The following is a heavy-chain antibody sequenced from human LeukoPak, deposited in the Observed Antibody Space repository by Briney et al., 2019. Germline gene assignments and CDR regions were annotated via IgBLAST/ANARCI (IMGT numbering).Heavy chain of an antibody. CDR2: ISSSSSYI. V-gene: IGHV3-21*01. Sequence: PGGSLRLSCAASGFTFSSYSMTWVRQAPGKGLEWVSSISSSSSYIYYADSVKGRFTISRDNAKNSLYLQMNSLRAEDTAVYYCARHRDGYVPLHYWGQGTLVTVSS. J-gene: IGHJ4*02. CDR3: ARHRDGYVPLHY. CDR1: GFTFSSYS. D-gene: IGHD3-16*01.